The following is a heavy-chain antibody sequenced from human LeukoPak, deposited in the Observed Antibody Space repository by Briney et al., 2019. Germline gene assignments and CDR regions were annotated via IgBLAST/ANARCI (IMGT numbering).Heavy chain of an antibody. V-gene: IGHV1-18*01. CDR2: VSAYNGNT. J-gene: IGHJ4*02. D-gene: IGHD3-22*01. CDR1: GYTFINYG. CDR3: ARDLNHYDSSGYYLY. Sequence: ASVRVSCKASGYTFINYGITWVRQAPGQGLEWMGWVSAYNGNTNYAQKVQGRVTMTTDTSTSTAYMELRSLRSGDTVVYYCARDLNHYDSSGYYLYWGQGTLVTVSS.